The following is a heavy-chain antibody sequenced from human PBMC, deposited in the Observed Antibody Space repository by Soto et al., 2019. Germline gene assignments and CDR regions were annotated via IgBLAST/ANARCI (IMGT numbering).Heavy chain of an antibody. CDR2: INAGNGNT. V-gene: IGHV1-3*01. Sequence: QVQLVQSGAEVKKPGASVKVSCKASGYTFTSYAMHWVRQAPGQRLEWMGWINAGNGNTKYSQKFQGRVTINRDTYASTAYMELSSLRSEDTAVYYCARVGGDSSGWYSLDYWGQGTLVTVSS. D-gene: IGHD6-19*01. J-gene: IGHJ4*02. CDR3: ARVGGDSSGWYSLDY. CDR1: GYTFTSYA.